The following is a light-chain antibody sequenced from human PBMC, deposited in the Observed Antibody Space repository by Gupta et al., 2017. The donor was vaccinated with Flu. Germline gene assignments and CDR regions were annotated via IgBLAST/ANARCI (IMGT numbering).Light chain of an antibody. CDR3: QQPDSYQVT. J-gene: IGKJ4*01. CDR1: HGISSY. V-gene: IGKV1-9*01. CDR2: GAS. Sequence: PSLPWAPVADTGTVSRRARHGISSYLAWYQQKPGEAPKLLIYGASTEQTGISSRFSGSGSGTEFTLTISSRQPEDFAGYYCQQPDSYQVTFGRGTKVEIK.